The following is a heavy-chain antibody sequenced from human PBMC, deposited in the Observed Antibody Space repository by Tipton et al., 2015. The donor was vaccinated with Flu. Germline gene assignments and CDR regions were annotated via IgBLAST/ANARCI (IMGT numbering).Heavy chain of an antibody. CDR2: IIPISGRT. V-gene: IGHV1-69*18. CDR1: GGTFRGYT. D-gene: IGHD3-9*01. Sequence: QLVQSGAEVRKSGSSVKVSCKASGGTFRGYTISWVRQAPEQGLEWMGRIIPISGRTNYAQSFQGRVAITADESTSTAYMELSSLRSGDTAVFYCTRHETYNDILAGPFDYWGQGTLVTVSS. J-gene: IGHJ4*02. CDR3: TRHETYNDILAGPFDY.